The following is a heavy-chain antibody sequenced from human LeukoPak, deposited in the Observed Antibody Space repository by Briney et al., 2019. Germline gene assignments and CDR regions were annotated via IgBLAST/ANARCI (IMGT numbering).Heavy chain of an antibody. D-gene: IGHD3-22*01. CDR1: GFTFSSYA. V-gene: IGHV3-23*01. J-gene: IGHJ4*02. Sequence: PGGSLRLSCAASGFTFSSYAMSWVRQAPGKGLEWVSAISGSGGSTYYADSVKGRFTISRDNSKNTLYLQMNSLRAEDTAVYYCAKDSIRYYYDSSGYYPFDYWGQGTLVTVSS. CDR2: ISGSGGST. CDR3: AKDSIRYYYDSSGYYPFDY.